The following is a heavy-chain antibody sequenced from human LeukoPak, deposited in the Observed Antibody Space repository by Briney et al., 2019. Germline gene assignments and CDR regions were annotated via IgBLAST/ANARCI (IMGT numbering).Heavy chain of an antibody. CDR3: AREWFGGYFDY. Sequence: SETLSLTCTVSGGSISSGDYYWSWIRQPPGKGLEWIGYIYYSGSTYYNPSLKNRVTISVDTSKNQFSLKLSSVTAADTAVYYCAREWFGGYFDYWGQGTLVTVSS. CDR2: IYYSGST. J-gene: IGHJ4*02. D-gene: IGHD3-10*01. V-gene: IGHV4-30-4*01. CDR1: GGSISSGDYY.